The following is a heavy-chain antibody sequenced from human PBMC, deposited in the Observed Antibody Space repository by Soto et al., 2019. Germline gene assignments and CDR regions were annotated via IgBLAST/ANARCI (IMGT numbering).Heavy chain of an antibody. J-gene: IGHJ5*02. D-gene: IGHD3-10*01. CDR2: IYYSGSN. CDR3: ARHDMYHYDLVNYYPKGWFDP. Sequence: SETLSLTCTVSGGSISNYYWNWIRQPPGKGLEWIGHIYYSGSNNFNPSLKSRVGISVDLSKNDFSLKLSSVTAADTAGYYCARHDMYHYDLVNYYPKGWFDPWGQGTLVTVSS. CDR1: GGSISNYY. V-gene: IGHV4-59*08.